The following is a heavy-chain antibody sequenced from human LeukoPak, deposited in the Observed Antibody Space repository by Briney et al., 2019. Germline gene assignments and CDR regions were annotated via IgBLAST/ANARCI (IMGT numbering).Heavy chain of an antibody. V-gene: IGHV3-64D*09. CDR2: ISSNGGST. Sequence: GGSLRLSCAVSGFTFSTYSMTWVRQAPGKGLEYVSAISSNGGSTYYADSVKGRFTISRDNSKNTLYLQMSSLRAEDTAVYYCVKDRDSSGYYPDYWGQGTLVTVSS. CDR3: VKDRDSSGYYPDY. CDR1: GFTFSTYS. D-gene: IGHD3-22*01. J-gene: IGHJ4*02.